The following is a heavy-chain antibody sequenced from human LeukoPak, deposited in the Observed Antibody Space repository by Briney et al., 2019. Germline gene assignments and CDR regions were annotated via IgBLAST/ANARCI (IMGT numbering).Heavy chain of an antibody. CDR3: ASDYYDSSGYLHFDY. Sequence: SVKVSCKAPGGTFSSYAISWVRQAPGQGLEWMGGIIPIFGTANYAQKFQGRVTITADESTSTAYMELSSLRSEDTAVYYCASDYYDSSGYLHFDYWGQGTLVTVSS. D-gene: IGHD3-22*01. CDR2: IIPIFGTA. CDR1: GGTFSSYA. J-gene: IGHJ4*02. V-gene: IGHV1-69*13.